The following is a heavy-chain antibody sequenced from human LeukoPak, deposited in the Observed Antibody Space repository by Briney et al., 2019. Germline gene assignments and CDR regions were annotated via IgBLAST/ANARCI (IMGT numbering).Heavy chain of an antibody. D-gene: IGHD6-19*01. CDR2: INHSGST. Sequence: PSETLSLTCAVYGGSFSGYYWSWIRQPPGKGLEWIGEINHSGSTNYNPSLKSRVTISVDTSKNQFSLKLSSVTAADTAVYYCAREAVAGTTLTFDYWGQGTLVTVSS. V-gene: IGHV4-34*01. CDR3: AREAVAGTTLTFDY. CDR1: GGSFSGYY. J-gene: IGHJ4*02.